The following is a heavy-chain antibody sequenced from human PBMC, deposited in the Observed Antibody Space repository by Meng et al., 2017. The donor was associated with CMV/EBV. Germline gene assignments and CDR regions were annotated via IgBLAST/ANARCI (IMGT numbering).Heavy chain of an antibody. J-gene: IGHJ4*02. V-gene: IGHV2-5*02. CDR2: IYWDDDK. CDR1: GFSLSTSGVG. Sequence: QITLKESCPTLLKPTQTLTLTCTFSGFSLSTSGVGVGWIRQPPGKALEWLALIYWDDDKRYSPSLKSRLTITKDTSKNQVVLTMTNMDPVDTATYYCAHLDTAKLHFDYWGQGTLVTVSS. CDR3: AHLDTAKLHFDY. D-gene: IGHD5-18*01.